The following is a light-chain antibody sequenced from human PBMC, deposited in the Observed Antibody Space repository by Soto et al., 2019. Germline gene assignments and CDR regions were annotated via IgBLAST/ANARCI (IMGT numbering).Light chain of an antibody. CDR2: EVS. Sequence: QSALTQPASVSGSPGQSITISCTGTSSDVGGYNYVSWYQQHPGKAPKLTIYEVSNRPSGVSNRFSGSKSGNTASLTISGLQAEDEADYYCISYTRSSTLVFGGGTKLTVL. CDR1: SSDVGGYNY. V-gene: IGLV2-14*01. J-gene: IGLJ2*01. CDR3: ISYTRSSTLV.